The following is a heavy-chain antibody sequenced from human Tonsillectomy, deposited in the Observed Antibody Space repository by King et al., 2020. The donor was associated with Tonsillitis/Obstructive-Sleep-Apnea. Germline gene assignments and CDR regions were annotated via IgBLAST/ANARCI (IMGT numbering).Heavy chain of an antibody. CDR3: ARIFRVAEQFYDFWSCNNRFDP. CDR2: IFSNDEK. V-gene: IGHV2-26*01. CDR1: GFSLSDATMG. Sequence: VTLKESGPVLVKPTETLTLTCTVSGFSLSDATMGVSWIRQPPGKALEWLAHIFSNDEKSYSTSLKSRLTISKDTSKSQVVLTMTNMDPVDTGTYYCARIFRVAEQFYDFWSCNNRFDPWGQGTLVTVSS. J-gene: IGHJ5*02. D-gene: IGHD3-3*01.